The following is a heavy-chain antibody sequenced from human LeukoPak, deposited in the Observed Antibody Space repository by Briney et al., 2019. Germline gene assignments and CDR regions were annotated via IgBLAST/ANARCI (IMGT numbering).Heavy chain of an antibody. J-gene: IGHJ4*02. Sequence: PSQTLSLTCAVSGVSISSGGYSWSWIRQPPGKGLEWIGYIYHSGSTFYNPSLKSRVTISIDRSKNHFSLKLTSVTAADTAVYYCASNYYDSSDYYLDYWGQGTLVTVSS. V-gene: IGHV4-30-2*01. CDR1: GVSISSGGYS. CDR2: IYHSGST. CDR3: ASNYYDSSDYYLDY. D-gene: IGHD3-22*01.